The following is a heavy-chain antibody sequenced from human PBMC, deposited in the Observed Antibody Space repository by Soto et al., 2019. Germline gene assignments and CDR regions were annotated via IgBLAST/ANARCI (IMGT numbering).Heavy chain of an antibody. CDR1: GFTFSSYS. CDR2: ISSSSSYI. D-gene: IGHD6-19*01. Sequence: GGSLRLCCAASGFTFSSYSMNWVRQAPGKGLEWVSSISSSSSYIYYADSVKGRFTISRDNAKNSLYLQMNSLRAEDTAVYYCARDPSDSSGWYFDYWGQGTLVTVSS. CDR3: ARDPSDSSGWYFDY. V-gene: IGHV3-21*01. J-gene: IGHJ4*02.